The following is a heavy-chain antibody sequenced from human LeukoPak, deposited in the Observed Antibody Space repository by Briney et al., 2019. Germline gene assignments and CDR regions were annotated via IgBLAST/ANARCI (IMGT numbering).Heavy chain of an antibody. V-gene: IGHV3-74*01. CDR1: GFSFSNYW. D-gene: IGHD5-12*01. J-gene: IGHJ4*02. CDR3: ARDRGYTQDY. CDR2: INSDGSST. Sequence: GGSLRLSCAASGFSFSNYWMHWVRQAPGKGLVWVSRINSDGSSTNYADSVKGRFTISRDNAKNTLYLQMNSLRAGDTAVYYCARDRGYTQDYWGQGTLVTVSS.